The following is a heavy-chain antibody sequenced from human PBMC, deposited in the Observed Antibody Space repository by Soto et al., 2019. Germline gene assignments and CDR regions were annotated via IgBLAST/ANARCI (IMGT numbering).Heavy chain of an antibody. CDR2: IVVGSGNT. Sequence: GPSVKVSGKASGLTFTSSAGQGVRRVLGKGLEGIGWIVVGSGNTNYAQKSQERVTMTRDTSTSTVYMELSSLRSEDTAVYYCARDSPGFYDFWSGYYGNYYYYMDVWGKGTTVTVSS. V-gene: IGHV1-58*01. CDR3: ARDSPGFYDFWSGYYGNYYYYMDV. CDR1: GLTFTSSA. J-gene: IGHJ6*03. D-gene: IGHD3-3*01.